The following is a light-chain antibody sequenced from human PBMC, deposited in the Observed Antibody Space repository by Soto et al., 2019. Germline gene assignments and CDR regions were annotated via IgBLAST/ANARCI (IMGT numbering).Light chain of an antibody. CDR2: AAS. Sequence: EIVLTQSPGTLTLSPGESAALSCRASQTISNNYLVWYRQKPGQAPRLLIYAASSRAAGIPDRFSGSGSGTDFTLTIGRLETEDSAVYYCQQHSNSPWTFGRGTRVEI. CDR1: QTISNNY. V-gene: IGKV3D-20*02. J-gene: IGKJ1*01. CDR3: QQHSNSPWT.